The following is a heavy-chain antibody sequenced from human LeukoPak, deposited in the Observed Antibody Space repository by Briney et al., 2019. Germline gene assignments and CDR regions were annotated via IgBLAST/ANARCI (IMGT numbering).Heavy chain of an antibody. J-gene: IGHJ4*02. CDR3: ARVTQEDYYDSSGYYYHY. CDR1: GFTFSSYS. V-gene: IGHV3-21*01. D-gene: IGHD3-22*01. CDR2: ISSSSSYI. Sequence: GGSLRLSCAASGFTFSSYSMNWVRQAPGKGLEWVSSISSSSSYIYYADSVKGRFTISRDNAKNSLYLQMNSLRAEDTVVYYCARVTQEDYYDSSGYYYHYWGQGTLVTVSS.